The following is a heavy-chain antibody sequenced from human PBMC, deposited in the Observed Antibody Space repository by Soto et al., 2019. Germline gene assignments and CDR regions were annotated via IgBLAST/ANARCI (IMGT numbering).Heavy chain of an antibody. CDR1: GGSISSGNYY. Sequence: SETLSLTCTVSGGSISSGNYYWSWIRQPPGKGLEWIGYIYYSGSTYYNPSLKSRVTISLDTSKNQFSLKLSSVTAADTAVYYCARGTYNWFDPWGQGTLVTVSS. CDR3: ARGTYNWFDP. V-gene: IGHV4-30-4*01. CDR2: IYYSGST. J-gene: IGHJ5*02.